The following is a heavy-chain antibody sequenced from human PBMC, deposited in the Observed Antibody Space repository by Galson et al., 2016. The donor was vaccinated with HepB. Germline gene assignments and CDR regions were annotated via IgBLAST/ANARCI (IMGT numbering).Heavy chain of an antibody. J-gene: IGHJ6*04. V-gene: IGHV3-13*01. CDR2: IETAGET. Sequence: SLRLSCAASGFTFSIHDMHWVRQVTGKGLEWVSAIETAGETYYPDSVKGRFTISRENAKNSLYLQMNDLGAGDKAVYYCARGKSLLSMPWNYGLDVWGKGTAVTVSS. CDR3: ARGKSLLSMPWNYGLDV. CDR1: GFTFSIHD. D-gene: IGHD1-1*01.